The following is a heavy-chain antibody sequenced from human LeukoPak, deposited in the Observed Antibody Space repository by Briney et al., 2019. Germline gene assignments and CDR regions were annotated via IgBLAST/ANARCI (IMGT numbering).Heavy chain of an antibody. D-gene: IGHD4-17*01. CDR2: IYSGDTT. V-gene: IGHV3-53*05. Sequence: GGSLRLSCAASGFIVSSNYMSWVRQAPGKGLEWVSVIYSGDTTYYADSVKGRFTISRDNSKNTLYLQMNSLRAEDTAVYYCAKVSHGDPVDFWGQGTLVTVSS. CDR1: GFIVSSNY. J-gene: IGHJ4*02. CDR3: AKVSHGDPVDF.